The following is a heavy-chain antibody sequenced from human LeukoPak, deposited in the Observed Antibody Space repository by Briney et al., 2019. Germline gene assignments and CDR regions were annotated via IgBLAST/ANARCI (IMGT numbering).Heavy chain of an antibody. Sequence: PSETLSLTCAVYGGSFSGYYWSWIRQPPGKGLEWIWEINHSGSTNYNPSLKSRVTISVDTSKNQFSLKLSSVTAADTAVYYCARVKIWGSYRYDYWGQGTLVTVSS. CDR2: INHSGST. D-gene: IGHD3-16*02. CDR1: GGSFSGYY. CDR3: ARVKIWGSYRYDY. V-gene: IGHV4-34*01. J-gene: IGHJ4*02.